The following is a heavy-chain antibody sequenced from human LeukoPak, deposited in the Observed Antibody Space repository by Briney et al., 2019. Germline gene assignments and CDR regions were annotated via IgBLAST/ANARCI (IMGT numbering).Heavy chain of an antibody. V-gene: IGHV4-39*07. CDR2: IYYSGST. CDR1: GGSISSSSYY. CDR3: ARDGAPFRNYYDSSGYRSWFDP. J-gene: IGHJ5*02. Sequence: SETLSLTCTVSGGSISSSSYYWGWIRQPPGKGLEWIGSIYYSGSTYYNPSLKSRVTISVDTSKNQFSLKLSSVTAADTAVYYCARDGAPFRNYYDSSGYRSWFDPWGQGTLVTASS. D-gene: IGHD3-22*01.